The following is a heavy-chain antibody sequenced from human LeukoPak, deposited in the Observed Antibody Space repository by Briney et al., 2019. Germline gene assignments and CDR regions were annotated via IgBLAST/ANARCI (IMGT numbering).Heavy chain of an antibody. CDR2: TYYRSKWHN. V-gene: IGHV6-1*01. J-gene: IGHJ4*02. D-gene: IGHD1-1*01. Sequence: SQTLSLTCAISGDGVSSKSASWNWIRQSPSRGLEWLGRTYYRSKWHNEYAVSVKSRISINPDTSQNQFSLQLGSVTTEDTAVYYCARAGGTFDNWGQGTLVTVSS. CDR3: ARAGGTFDN. CDR1: GDGVSSKSAS.